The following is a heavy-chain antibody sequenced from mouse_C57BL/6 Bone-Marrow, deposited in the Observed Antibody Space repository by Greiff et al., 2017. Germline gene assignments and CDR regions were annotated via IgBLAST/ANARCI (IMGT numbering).Heavy chain of an antibody. V-gene: IGHV5-4*01. D-gene: IGHD3-1*01. CDR1: GFTFSSYA. Sequence: EVQRVESGGGLVKPGGSLKLSCAASGFTFSSYAMSWVRQTPEKRLEWVATISDGGSYTYYPDNVKGRFTISRDKAKNNLYLQMSHLKSEDTAMYYCARDRVFDYWGQGTTLTVSS. J-gene: IGHJ2*01. CDR2: ISDGGSYT. CDR3: ARDRVFDY.